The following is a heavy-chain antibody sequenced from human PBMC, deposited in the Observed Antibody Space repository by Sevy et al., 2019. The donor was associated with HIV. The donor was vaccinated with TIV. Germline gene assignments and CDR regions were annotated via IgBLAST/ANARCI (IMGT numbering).Heavy chain of an antibody. Sequence: GGSLRLSCAASGLTFSSYSMNWVRQAPGKGLEWVSYISSSSSTIYYADSVKGRFTISRDNAKNSLYLQMNSLRDEDTAVYYCARERELRFLEWDYYFDYWGQGILVTVSS. V-gene: IGHV3-48*02. CDR2: ISSSSSTI. CDR3: ARERELRFLEWDYYFDY. J-gene: IGHJ4*02. D-gene: IGHD3-3*01. CDR1: GLTFSSYS.